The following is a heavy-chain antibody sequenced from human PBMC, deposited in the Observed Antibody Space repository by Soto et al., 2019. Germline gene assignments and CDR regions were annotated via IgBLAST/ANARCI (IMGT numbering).Heavy chain of an antibody. Sequence: QITLKESGPTLVRPTQTLTLTCTFSGFSLTTSGVGVGWIRQPPGKALEWLAVIYWDDDKRYSSSLKSRLTITKDTSKNQVVLTMTNMDPVDTATYYCARSTPAARPYYYYGMDVWGQGTTVTVSS. J-gene: IGHJ6*02. CDR3: ARSTPAARPYYYYGMDV. V-gene: IGHV2-5*02. CDR2: IYWDDDK. D-gene: IGHD2-2*01. CDR1: GFSLTTSGVG.